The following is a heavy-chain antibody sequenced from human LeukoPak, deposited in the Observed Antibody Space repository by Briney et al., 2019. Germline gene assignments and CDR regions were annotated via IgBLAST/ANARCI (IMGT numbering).Heavy chain of an antibody. V-gene: IGHV3-11*01. D-gene: IGHD3-10*01. CDR1: GFTFRDYY. Sequence: GGSLRLSCAASGFTFRDYYMSWVRQAPGKGLEWVSYISGSGSIKYSADPVKGRFTISRDNAQNSLYLQMNSLRAEDTAVYYCARGVVRDYASDYWGQGTLVTVSS. CDR3: ARGVVRDYASDY. CDR2: ISGSGSIK. J-gene: IGHJ4*02.